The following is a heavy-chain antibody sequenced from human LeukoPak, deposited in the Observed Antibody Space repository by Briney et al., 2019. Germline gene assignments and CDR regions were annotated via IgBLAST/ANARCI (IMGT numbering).Heavy chain of an antibody. Sequence: GGSLRLSCAASGFTFSSYSMNWVRQAPGKGLEWVSCVSSSSGYIYYAASVKGRFTISRDNAKNSLYLQMTSLTAEDTAVYYCARVIRGEWELLIASGGFDAFDIWGQGTMVTVSS. D-gene: IGHD1-26*01. CDR1: GFTFSSYS. CDR3: ARVIRGEWELLIASGGFDAFDI. CDR2: VSSSSGYI. V-gene: IGHV3-21*01. J-gene: IGHJ3*02.